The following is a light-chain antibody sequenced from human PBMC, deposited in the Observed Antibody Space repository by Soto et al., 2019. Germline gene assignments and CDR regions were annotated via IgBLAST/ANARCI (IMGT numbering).Light chain of an antibody. V-gene: IGLV2-8*01. CDR1: SSDFGGYNY. CDR2: EVS. CDR3: SSYAGSNTSYV. J-gene: IGLJ1*01. Sequence: QSALTQPPSASGSPGQSVTISCTGTSSDFGGYNYVSWYQQHPGKVPKLMIYEVSKRPSGVPDRFSGSKSGNTASLTVSGLQAEDEADYYCSSYAGSNTSYVFGTGTKVTVL.